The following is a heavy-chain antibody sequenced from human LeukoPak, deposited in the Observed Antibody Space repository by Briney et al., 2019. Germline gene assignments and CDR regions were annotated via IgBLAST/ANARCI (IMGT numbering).Heavy chain of an antibody. CDR1: GGSISSYY. CDR2: IYYSGST. CDR3: ARVLTGPAAFDI. V-gene: IGHV4-59*01. D-gene: IGHD3-16*01. Sequence: SETLSLTCTVSGGSISSYYWSWIRQPPGKGLEWIGYIYYSGSTNYNPSLKSRVTISVDTSKNQFSLKLSSVTAADTAVYYCARVLTGPAAFDIWGQGTMVTVSS. J-gene: IGHJ3*02.